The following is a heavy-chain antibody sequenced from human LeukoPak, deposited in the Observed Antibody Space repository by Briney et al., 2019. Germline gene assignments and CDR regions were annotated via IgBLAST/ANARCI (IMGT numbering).Heavy chain of an antibody. CDR3: ARGGYSYGVFDY. Sequence: PSETLSLTCAVYGGSFSGYYWSWIRQPPGKGLEWIGEINHSGSTNYNPSLKSRVTISVDTSKNQFSLKLSSVTAADTAVYYCARGGYSYGVFDYWGQGTLVTVFS. CDR2: INHSGST. CDR1: GGSFSGYY. J-gene: IGHJ4*02. V-gene: IGHV4-34*01. D-gene: IGHD5-18*01.